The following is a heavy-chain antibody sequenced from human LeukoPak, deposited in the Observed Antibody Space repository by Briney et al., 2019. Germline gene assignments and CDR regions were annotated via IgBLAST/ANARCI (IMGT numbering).Heavy chain of an antibody. CDR1: GCSISSGGYY. V-gene: IGHV4-31*03. D-gene: IGHD3-10*01. CDR3: AGVGGSGSPFDY. Sequence: PSQTVSLTCTVSGCSISSGGYYWSWIRQHPGKGLEWIGYIYYSGSTYYNPSLKSRVTISVDTSKNQFSLKLSSVTAADTAVYYCAGVGGSGSPFDYWGQGTLVTVS. J-gene: IGHJ4*02. CDR2: IYYSGST.